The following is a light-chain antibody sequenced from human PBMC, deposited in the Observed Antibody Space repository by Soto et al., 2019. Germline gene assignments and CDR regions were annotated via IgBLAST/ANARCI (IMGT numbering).Light chain of an antibody. CDR1: PGISSW. CDR2: AAS. Sequence: DIQMTQSPSSVSASVGDRVTITCRARPGISSWLARYQRQPGKAPNRRTDAASTLQSGVPSRFSGRGYGTDFFLSTRTLPRVDCVTFYCQKANSFPWTFRQGTKVDIK. J-gene: IGKJ1*01. CDR3: QKANSFPWT. V-gene: IGKV1-12*01.